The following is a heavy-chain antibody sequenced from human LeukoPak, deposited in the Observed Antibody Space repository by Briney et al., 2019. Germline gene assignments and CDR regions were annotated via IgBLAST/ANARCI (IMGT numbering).Heavy chain of an antibody. Sequence: PSETLSLTCSVSGGSISSFYWSWIRQPPGRGLEWIAYIHNSGDTNYNPSLKSRVTISVDMSKNQFSLKLTSVTAADTAVYYCAGHRYSATYYEDFWGQGTLVTVSS. CDR1: GGSISSFY. CDR2: IHNSGDT. CDR3: AGHRYSATYYEDF. V-gene: IGHV4-59*08. D-gene: IGHD1-26*01. J-gene: IGHJ4*02.